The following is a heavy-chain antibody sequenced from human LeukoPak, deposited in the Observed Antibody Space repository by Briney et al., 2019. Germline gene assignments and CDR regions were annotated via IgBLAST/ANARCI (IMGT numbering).Heavy chain of an antibody. CDR3: ARGGYCSSASCSSLLDYMDV. Sequence: GGSLRLSCAASGFTFSSYSMNWVRQAPGKGLEWVSSISSSSSYIYYADSVKGRFTISRDNAKNSLYLQMNSLRAEDTAVYYCARGGYCSSASCSSLLDYMDVWGKGTTVTVSS. V-gene: IGHV3-21*04. J-gene: IGHJ6*03. CDR1: GFTFSSYS. D-gene: IGHD2-2*01. CDR2: ISSSSSYI.